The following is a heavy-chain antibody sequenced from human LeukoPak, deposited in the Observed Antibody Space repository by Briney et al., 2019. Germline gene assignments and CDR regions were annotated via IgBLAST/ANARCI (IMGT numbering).Heavy chain of an antibody. Sequence: SETLSLTCTVSGASITSTNYFWAWIRQPPGKGLEWIGTIHYSGTTYYYPSLESRLTISVDTSKKQFSLRLNSVTAADTSVYFCARRDYDDNPPWHWGPGTLVTVSS. CDR1: GASITSTNYF. V-gene: IGHV4-39*01. J-gene: IGHJ4*02. CDR3: ARRDYDDNPPWH. CDR2: IHYSGTT. D-gene: IGHD4-23*01.